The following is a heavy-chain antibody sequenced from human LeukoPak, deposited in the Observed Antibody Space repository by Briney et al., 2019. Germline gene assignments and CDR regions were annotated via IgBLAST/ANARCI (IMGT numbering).Heavy chain of an antibody. J-gene: IGHJ3*02. V-gene: IGHV4-59*08. CDR3: ARHRSPYDAFDI. D-gene: IGHD1-26*01. CDR1: GDSISGYY. CDR2: VHYSGRT. Sequence: SETLSLTCTVSGDSISGYYWSWIRQPPGKGLEWVGYVHYSGRTNYNASLEGRVTMPLDTSKNQFSLKLNSVTAADTAVYYYARHRSPYDAFDIWGQGTLLTVSS.